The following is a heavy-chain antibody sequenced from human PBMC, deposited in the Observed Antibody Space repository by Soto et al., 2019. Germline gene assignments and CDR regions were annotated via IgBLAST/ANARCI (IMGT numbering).Heavy chain of an antibody. J-gene: IGHJ4*02. CDR1: GFTFSTYS. CDR3: AKDRGNSNPSEFDY. D-gene: IGHD4-4*01. V-gene: IGHV3-21*01. Sequence: PGGSLRLSCAASGFTFSTYSMNWVRQAPGKGLEWVSSISSSSSFIYYADSVKGRFTISRDNAKNSLFLQMNSLRAEDTAVYYRAKDRGNSNPSEFDYWGQGTLVTVSS. CDR2: ISSSSSFI.